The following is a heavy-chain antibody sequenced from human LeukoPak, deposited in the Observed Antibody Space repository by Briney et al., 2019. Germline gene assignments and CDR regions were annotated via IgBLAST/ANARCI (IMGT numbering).Heavy chain of an antibody. Sequence: PGGSLRLSCAASGFTFTNHGFHWVRQAPGKGLEWVALIWYDGSSKVYADSVKGRFTTSRDNAKNSLYLQMNSLRAEDTAVYYCARDQYSGYDYYFDYWGQGTLVTVSS. CDR2: IWYDGSSK. J-gene: IGHJ4*02. CDR3: ARDQYSGYDYYFDY. CDR1: GFTFTNHG. V-gene: IGHV3-33*01. D-gene: IGHD5-12*01.